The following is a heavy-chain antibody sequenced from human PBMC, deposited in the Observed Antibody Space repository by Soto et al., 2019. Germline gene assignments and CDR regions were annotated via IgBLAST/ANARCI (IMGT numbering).Heavy chain of an antibody. CDR3: AKGALGVSYGMDV. V-gene: IGHV3-23*01. D-gene: IGHD2-8*01. J-gene: IGHJ6*02. CDR1: GFTFSSFF. CDR2: ISDSDGST. Sequence: SGGSLRLSCAASGFTFSSFFMTWVRQAPGKGLEWVSGISDSDGSTYYADSVKGRFTISRDNSKNTLYLQMNSLRAEDTAVYYCAKGALGVSYGMDVWGQGTTVTVSS.